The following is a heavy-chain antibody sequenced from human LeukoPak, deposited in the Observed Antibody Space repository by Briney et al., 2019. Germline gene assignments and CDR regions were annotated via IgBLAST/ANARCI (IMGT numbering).Heavy chain of an antibody. Sequence: GESLKISCKGSGYSFTSYWIGWVRQMPGKGLEWMGIIYLGDSDTGYSPSFQGQVIISVDKSISTAYLQWGNLKASDTAMYYCARMSDSTGYLGFDCWGQGTLVTVSS. V-gene: IGHV5-51*01. CDR1: GYSFTSYW. CDR3: ARMSDSTGYLGFDC. J-gene: IGHJ4*02. CDR2: IYLGDSDT. D-gene: IGHD3-22*01.